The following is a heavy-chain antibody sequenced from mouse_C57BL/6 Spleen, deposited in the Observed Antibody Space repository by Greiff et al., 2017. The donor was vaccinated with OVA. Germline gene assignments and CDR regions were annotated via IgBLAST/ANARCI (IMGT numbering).Heavy chain of an antibody. Sequence: VQLQQPGAELVMPGASVKLSCKASGYTFTSYWMHWVKQRPGQGLEWIGAIDPSDSYTNYNQKLKGQSTLTVDKSSSTAYMQLSSLTSEDSAVYYCARADDYDGDAMDYWGQGTSVTVSS. CDR1: GYTFTSYW. CDR3: ARADDYDGDAMDY. V-gene: IGHV1-69*01. CDR2: IDPSDSYT. J-gene: IGHJ4*01. D-gene: IGHD2-4*01.